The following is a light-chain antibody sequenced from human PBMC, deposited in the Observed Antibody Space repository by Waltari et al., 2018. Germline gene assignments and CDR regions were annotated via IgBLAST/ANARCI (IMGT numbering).Light chain of an antibody. J-gene: IGLJ2*01. CDR2: EVS. Sequence: QSALTQPASVSGSPGPSLTIPCTGTSRDGGRYDLVSWYPQHPGKAPKLMIFEVSKRPSGVSNRFSGSKSGTTASLTISGLLAEDEADYYCCSYAGSGTLVFGGGTKLTVL. CDR3: CSYAGSGTLV. V-gene: IGLV2-23*02. CDR1: SRDGGRYDL.